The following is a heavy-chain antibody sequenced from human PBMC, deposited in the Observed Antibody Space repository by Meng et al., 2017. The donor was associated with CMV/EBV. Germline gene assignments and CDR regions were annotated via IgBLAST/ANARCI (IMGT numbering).Heavy chain of an antibody. CDR3: ARLDHGSYHDY. CDR2: IYAGDYDT. J-gene: IGHJ4*02. Sequence: KVSCKGSGYSFTSYWIGWVRQMPGKGLEWMGIIYAGDYDTRYSPSFQGQVTISAEKSISTAYLQWSSLKAWETAMYYCARLDHGSYHDYWGQGTLVTVSS. D-gene: IGHD1-26*01. V-gene: IGHV5-51*01. CDR1: GYSFTSYW.